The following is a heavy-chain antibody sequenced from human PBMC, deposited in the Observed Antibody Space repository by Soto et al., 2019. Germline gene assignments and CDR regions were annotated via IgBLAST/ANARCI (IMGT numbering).Heavy chain of an antibody. CDR2: ISWNSGRI. CDR1: GFTFDDYG. CDR3: ASSGEVSASDYFGF. D-gene: IGHD3-22*01. Sequence: EVQLVQYGGGWVQPGRSLRLSCGASGFTFDDYGMHWVRQAPGKGLEWVSSISWNSGRIGYADSVKGRFTISRDNVKNSLYLQMNRLRAEDTALYYCASSGEVSASDYFGFWGQGTLVTVSS. J-gene: IGHJ4*02. V-gene: IGHV3-9*01.